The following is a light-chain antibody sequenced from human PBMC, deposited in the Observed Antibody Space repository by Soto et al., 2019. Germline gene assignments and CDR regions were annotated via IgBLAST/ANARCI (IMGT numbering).Light chain of an antibody. J-gene: IGKJ2*01. CDR2: GAS. CDR1: QSISSN. Sequence: EIVMTQSPATLSVSPGERATLSCRAGQSISSNLAWYQQKPGQGPRLLIYGASTRATGIPARFSGSGSGTEFTLTISSLQSEDFAVYYCQQRNSYPRTFGQGTKVDIK. V-gene: IGKV3-15*01. CDR3: QQRNSYPRT.